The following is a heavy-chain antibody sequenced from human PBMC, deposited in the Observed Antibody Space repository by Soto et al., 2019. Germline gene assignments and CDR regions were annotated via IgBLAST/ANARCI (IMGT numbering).Heavy chain of an antibody. CDR2: INANNGNT. CDR1: GYTFTSYG. Sequence: QVQLVQSGAEVKKPGASVKVSCKASGYTFTSYGLSWVRQAPGQGLEGMGWINANNGNTKYAPKLQGRVTMTTDTSTTTAYMELRSLRSADTAVYYCARDLNLGRGDYWGQGTLVTVSS. D-gene: IGHD7-27*01. J-gene: IGHJ4*02. CDR3: ARDLNLGRGDY. V-gene: IGHV1-18*01.